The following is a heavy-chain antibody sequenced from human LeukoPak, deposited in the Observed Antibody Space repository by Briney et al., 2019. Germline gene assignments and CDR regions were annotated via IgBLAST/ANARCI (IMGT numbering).Heavy chain of an antibody. D-gene: IGHD2-15*01. CDR2: IYYSGST. J-gene: IGHJ3*02. V-gene: IGHV4-39*07. CDR3: ARDLPIVVVVASGAFDI. CDR1: GGSISSSSYY. Sequence: PSETLSLTCTVSGGSISSSSYYWGWIRQPPGKGLEWIGNIYYSGSTYYNPSLKSRVTISIDTSKNQFSLKLSSVTAADTAVYYCARDLPIVVVVASGAFDIWGQGTMVTVSS.